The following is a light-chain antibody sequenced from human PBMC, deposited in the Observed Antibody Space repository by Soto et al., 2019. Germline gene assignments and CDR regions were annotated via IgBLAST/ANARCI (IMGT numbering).Light chain of an antibody. CDR3: QQSYSTPT. CDR1: QSISSY. V-gene: IGKV1-39*01. J-gene: IGKJ5*01. CDR2: AAS. Sequence: DIQMPQSASSLSAAVGDRVTITFRASQSISSYLNWYQQKPGKAPKLLIYAASSLQSGVPSRFSGSGSGTDFTLTISSLQPEDFATYYCQQSYSTPTFGQGTRLEIK.